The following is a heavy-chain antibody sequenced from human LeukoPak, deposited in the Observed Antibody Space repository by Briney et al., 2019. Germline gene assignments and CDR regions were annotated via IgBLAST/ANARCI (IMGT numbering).Heavy chain of an antibody. D-gene: IGHD3-10*01. CDR3: ARGFGESSHALDF. Sequence: GGTLRLSCAASGFTFSRFAMHWIRQAPGKGLEWVAIMSYDGGSNSYADSVKGRFTISRDNSKNTLYLQMNGLRAEDTALYYCARGFGESSHALDFWGQGTMVT. CDR2: MSYDGGSN. CDR1: GFTFSRFA. V-gene: IGHV3-30-3*01. J-gene: IGHJ3*01.